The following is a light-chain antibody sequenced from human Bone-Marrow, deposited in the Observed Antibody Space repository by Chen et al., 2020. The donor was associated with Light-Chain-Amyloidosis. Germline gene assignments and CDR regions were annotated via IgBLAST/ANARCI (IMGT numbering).Light chain of an antibody. CDR2: EVT. J-gene: IGLJ1*01. CDR3: SSYTITNTLV. V-gene: IGLV2-14*01. Sequence: QSALTQPASVSGSPGPSLTISCTGTSSDVGGDNHVSWYQQHPDKAPKLTIYEVTNRPSWVPDRFSGSKSDNTASLAISGLQTEDEADYFCSSYTITNTLVFGSGTRVTVL. CDR1: SSDVGGDNH.